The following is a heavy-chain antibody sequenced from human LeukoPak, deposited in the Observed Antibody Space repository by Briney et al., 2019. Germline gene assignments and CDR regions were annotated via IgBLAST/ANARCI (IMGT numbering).Heavy chain of an antibody. CDR2: MNPNSGNT. CDR1: GYTFTSYD. V-gene: IGHV1-8*03. Sequence: ASVKVSCKASGYTFTSYDINWVRQATGQGLERMGWMNPNSGNTGYAQKFQGRVTITRNTSISTAYMELSSLRSEDTAVYYCARGRSGSYYADYFDYWGQGTLVTVSS. CDR3: ARGRSGSYYADYFDY. D-gene: IGHD1-26*01. J-gene: IGHJ4*02.